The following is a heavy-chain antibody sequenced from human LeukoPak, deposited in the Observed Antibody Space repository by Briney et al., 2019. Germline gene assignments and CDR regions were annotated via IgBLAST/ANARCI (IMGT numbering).Heavy chain of an antibody. J-gene: IGHJ4*02. CDR1: GFTVSSNY. D-gene: IGHD3-22*01. Sequence: GGSLRLSCAASGFTVSSNYINWVRQAPGKGLEWVSLIHSGGNRYYADSVKGRFTISRDNSKNTVFLEMNSLRAEDTAVYYCARGSATYYYDSSVLTWGQGTLVTVSS. V-gene: IGHV3-53*01. CDR2: IHSGGNR. CDR3: ARGSATYYYDSSVLT.